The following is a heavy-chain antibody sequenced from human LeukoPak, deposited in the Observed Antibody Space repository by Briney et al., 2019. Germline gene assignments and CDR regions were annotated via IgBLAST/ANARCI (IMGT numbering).Heavy chain of an antibody. CDR1: GGSISSSNW. J-gene: IGHJ6*03. D-gene: IGHD2-2*02. CDR3: ARNGYCSSTSCYTHYYYMDV. Sequence: SGTLSLTCAVSGGSISSSNWWSWVRQPPGKGLEWIGEIYHSGSTNYNPSLKSRVTISVDKSKNQFPLKLSSVTAADTAVYYCARNGYCSSTSCYTHYYYMDVWGKGTTVTVSS. CDR2: IYHSGST. V-gene: IGHV4-4*02.